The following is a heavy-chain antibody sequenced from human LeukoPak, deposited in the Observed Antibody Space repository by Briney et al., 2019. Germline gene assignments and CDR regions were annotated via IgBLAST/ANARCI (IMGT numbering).Heavy chain of an antibody. J-gene: IGHJ4*02. CDR1: GFTFSTYA. CDR3: AKNRPLGAAAGLAFGY. D-gene: IGHD6-13*01. V-gene: IGHV3-30*18. Sequence: PGGSLRLSCATSGFTFSTYAMHWVRQAPGKGLEWVAVISYDGSNKYYADSVKGRFTISRDNSKNTLYLQMNSLRAEDTAVYYCAKNRPLGAAAGLAFGYWGQGTLVTVSS. CDR2: ISYDGSNK.